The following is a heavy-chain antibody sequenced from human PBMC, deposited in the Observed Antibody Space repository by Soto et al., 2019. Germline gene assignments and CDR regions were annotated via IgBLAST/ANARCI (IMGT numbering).Heavy chain of an antibody. V-gene: IGHV3-48*01. J-gene: IGHJ4*02. CDR2: ISSSSSAI. Sequence: GGSLRLSCAASGFTFNTYSMNWVRQAPGKGLEWISYISSSSSAIYYADSVKGRFTISRDNGKNSLYLQMNSLRVEDTAVYYCAGGDSRVASRSDYWGQGTLVTVSS. CDR1: GFTFNTYS. D-gene: IGHD3-3*02. CDR3: AGGDSRVASRSDY.